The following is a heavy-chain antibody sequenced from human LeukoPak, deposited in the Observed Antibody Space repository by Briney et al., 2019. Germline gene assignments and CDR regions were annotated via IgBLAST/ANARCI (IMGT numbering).Heavy chain of an antibody. CDR2: ISTSSSYI. CDR3: ARRAGAYSHPYDY. V-gene: IGHV3-21*01. D-gene: IGHD4/OR15-4a*01. Sequence: PGGSLRLSCAASGFTFSSYNMNWVRQAPGKGLEWVSSISTSSSYIYYADSVKGRFTISRDNARKSLYLQMNSLRAEDTAVHYCARRAGAYSHPYDYWGQGTLVTVSS. J-gene: IGHJ4*02. CDR1: GFTFSSYN.